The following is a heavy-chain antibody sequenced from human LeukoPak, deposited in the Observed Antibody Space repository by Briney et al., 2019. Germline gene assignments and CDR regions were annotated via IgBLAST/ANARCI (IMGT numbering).Heavy chain of an antibody. J-gene: IGHJ4*02. Sequence: PGGSLRLSCAASGFTFSSYGMHWVRQAPGKGLEWVAVISYDGSNKYYADSVKGRFTISRDNSKNTLYLQMNSLRGEDTAVYYCAKDYYGSGSYFDYWGQGTLVTVSS. D-gene: IGHD3-10*01. CDR2: ISYDGSNK. V-gene: IGHV3-30*18. CDR3: AKDYYGSGSYFDY. CDR1: GFTFSSYG.